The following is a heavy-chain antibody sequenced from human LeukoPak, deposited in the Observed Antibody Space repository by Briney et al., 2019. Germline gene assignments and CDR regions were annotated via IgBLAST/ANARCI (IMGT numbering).Heavy chain of an antibody. D-gene: IGHD6-19*01. J-gene: IGHJ4*02. CDR1: GFTFSSYG. CDR3: AKGPGGYSSGWYFDY. V-gene: IGHV3-30*02. CDR2: IRYDGRNK. Sequence: QPGGSLRLSRAASGFTFSSYGMHWVRQAPGKGLEWVAFIRYDGRNKYYADSVKGRFTISRDNSKNTLYLQMNSLRAEDAAVYYCAKGPGGYSSGWYFDYWGQGTLVTVSS.